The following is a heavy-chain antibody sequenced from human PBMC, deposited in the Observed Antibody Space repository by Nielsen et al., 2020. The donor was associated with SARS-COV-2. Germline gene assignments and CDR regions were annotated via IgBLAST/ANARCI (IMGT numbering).Heavy chain of an antibody. CDR2: IDWDDDK. CDR3: ARMATVTYPYYYYYGMDV. D-gene: IGHD4-17*01. V-gene: IGHV2-70*01. Sequence: SGPTLVKPTQTFTLTCTFSGFSLSTSGMCVSWIRQPPGKALEWLALIDWDDDKYYSTSLKTRLTISKDTSKNQVVLTMTNMDPVDTATYYCARMATVTYPYYYYYGMDVWGQGTTVTVSS. J-gene: IGHJ6*02. CDR1: GFSLSTSGMC.